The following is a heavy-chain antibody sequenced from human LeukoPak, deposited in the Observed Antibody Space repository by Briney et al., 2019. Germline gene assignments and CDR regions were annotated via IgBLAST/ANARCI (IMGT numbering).Heavy chain of an antibody. J-gene: IGHJ6*04. CDR3: AKGDCSSTSCSGFYGMDV. Sequence: GGSLRLSCAASGFTSSSYAMSWVRQAPGKGLEWVSTTSGGSTYYADSVKGRFTISRDNSKSTLYLQMNSLRAEDTAVYYCAKGDCSSTSCSGFYGMDVWGRGTTVTVSS. V-gene: IGHV3-23*01. CDR2: TSGGST. D-gene: IGHD2-2*01. CDR1: GFTSSSYA.